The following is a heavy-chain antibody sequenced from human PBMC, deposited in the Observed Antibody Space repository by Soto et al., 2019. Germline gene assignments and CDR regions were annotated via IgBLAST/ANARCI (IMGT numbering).Heavy chain of an antibody. CDR3: ARDLRAAADYYYYGMDV. J-gene: IGHJ6*02. CDR2: ISSSGSTI. D-gene: IGHD6-13*01. Sequence: EVQLVESGGGLVQPGGSLRLSCAASGFTFSSYEMNWVRQAPGKGLEWVSYISSSGSTIYYADSVKGRFTISRDNAKNSLYLQMNSLRAEDTAVYYCARDLRAAADYYYYGMDVWGQGTTVTVSS. CDR1: GFTFSSYE. V-gene: IGHV3-48*03.